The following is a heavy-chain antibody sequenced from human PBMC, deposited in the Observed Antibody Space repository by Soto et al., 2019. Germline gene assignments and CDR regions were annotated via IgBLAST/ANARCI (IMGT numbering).Heavy chain of an antibody. CDR1: GYTFTSYY. J-gene: IGHJ6*02. CDR3: ARVGDSPL. Sequence: QVQLVQSGAEVKKPGASVKVSCKASGYTFTSYYIHWIRQAPGQGLEWMGIVNPSVGTTSYAQKVQGRVTITADESTSTAYMELSSLRSEDTAVYYCARVGDSPLWGQGTTVTVSS. V-gene: IGHV1-46*01. CDR2: VNPSVGTT. D-gene: IGHD3-22*01.